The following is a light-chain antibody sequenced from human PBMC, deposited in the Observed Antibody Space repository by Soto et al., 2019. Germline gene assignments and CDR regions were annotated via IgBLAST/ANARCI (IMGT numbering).Light chain of an antibody. V-gene: IGLV2-14*01. CDR1: SSDVGGYNY. J-gene: IGLJ1*01. Sequence: QSALTQPASASGSPGQSITISCTGTSSDVGGYNYVSWYQQHPGKAPKLMIYEVSNRPSGVSNRFSGSKSGNTASLTISGLQAEADAEYYYNSYTCSSTHSNYVFGTGTKLTVL. CDR2: EVS. CDR3: NSYTCSSTHSNYV.